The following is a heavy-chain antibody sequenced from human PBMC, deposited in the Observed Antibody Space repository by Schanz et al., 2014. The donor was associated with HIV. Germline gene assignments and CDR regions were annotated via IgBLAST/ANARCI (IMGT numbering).Heavy chain of an antibody. Sequence: QVQLVESGGGVVQPGRSLRLSCAASGFTFSSYAMHWVRQAPGKGLEWVAVISYDGSNKNCADSVKGRFTISRDNSKNTLYLQMNSLRAEDTAVYYCARDVSHDSSGHYSDYYYGMDVWGQGTTVTVSS. V-gene: IGHV3-30-3*01. CDR3: ARDVSHDSSGHYSDYYYGMDV. D-gene: IGHD3-22*01. CDR1: GFTFSSYA. J-gene: IGHJ6*02. CDR2: ISYDGSNK.